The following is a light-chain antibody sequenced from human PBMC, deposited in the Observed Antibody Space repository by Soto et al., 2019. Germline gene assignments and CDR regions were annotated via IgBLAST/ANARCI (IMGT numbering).Light chain of an antibody. CDR3: QQYGSSPWP. J-gene: IGKJ1*01. CDR1: RNINGNY. Sequence: EVVLTQSPGTLSLSPGEIATLSCRASRNINGNYLGWYQLKRGQAPRLLIYGTSTRATGIPDRFSGSGSGTDFTLTISRLEPEDFAVYYCQQYGSSPWPFGQGTKVEIK. CDR2: GTS. V-gene: IGKV3-20*01.